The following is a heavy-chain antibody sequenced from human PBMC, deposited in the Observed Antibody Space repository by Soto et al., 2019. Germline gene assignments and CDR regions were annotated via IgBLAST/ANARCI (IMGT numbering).Heavy chain of an antibody. CDR3: ARGGPRLRYFDWSPLGFDY. D-gene: IGHD3-9*01. J-gene: IGHJ4*02. V-gene: IGHV1-2*04. Sequence: ASVKVSCKASGYTFTGYYMHWVRQAPGQGLEWMGWINPNSGGTNYAQKFQGWVTMTRDTSIGTAYMELSRLRSDDTAVYYCARGGPRLRYFDWSPLGFDYWGQGTLVTVSS. CDR2: INPNSGGT. CDR1: GYTFTGYY.